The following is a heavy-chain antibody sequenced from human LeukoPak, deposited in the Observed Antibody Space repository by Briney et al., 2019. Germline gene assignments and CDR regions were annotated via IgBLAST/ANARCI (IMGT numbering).Heavy chain of an antibody. CDR3: AKPDFSRGNWYDS. J-gene: IGHJ5*01. CDR1: GFTFRINA. D-gene: IGHD2-21*02. V-gene: IGHV3-23*01. CDR2: ISGTDDST. Sequence: GGSLRLSCAASGFTFRINAMSWVRQAPGKGLEWVSGISGTDDSTHYGDSVQGRFTVSRDNSKNTLHLQMNSLRAEDTAIYYCAKPDFSRGNWYDSWGQGTLVIVSS.